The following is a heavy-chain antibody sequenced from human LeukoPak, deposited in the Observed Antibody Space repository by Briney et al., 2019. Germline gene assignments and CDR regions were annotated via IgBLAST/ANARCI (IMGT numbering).Heavy chain of an antibody. CDR1: GLTFSTYA. D-gene: IGHD1-26*01. V-gene: IGHV3-23*01. CDR3: AKGPQWELPHFDY. CDR2: ISGSGSTT. Sequence: PGGSLRLSCAASGLTFSTYAINWVHQAPGKGLEWVSGISGSGSTTYYADSVKGRFTISRDNSKNTVYLQMNSLRAEDTAIYYCAKGPQWELPHFDYWGQGTLVTVSS. J-gene: IGHJ4*02.